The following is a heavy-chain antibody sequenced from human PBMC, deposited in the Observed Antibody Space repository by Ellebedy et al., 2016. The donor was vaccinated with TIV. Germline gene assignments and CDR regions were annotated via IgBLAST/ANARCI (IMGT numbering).Heavy chain of an antibody. D-gene: IGHD3-22*01. CDR2: IKQAGSEK. CDR3: ARQSAMIVVVRGMDV. V-gene: IGHV3-7*05. CDR1: GFTFSSYW. Sequence: GESLKISCAASGFTFSSYWMSWVRQAPGKGLEWVANIKQAGSEKYYVDSVKGRFTISRDNAKNSLYLQMNSLRAEDTAVYYCARQSAMIVVVRGMDVWGQGTTVTVSS. J-gene: IGHJ6*02.